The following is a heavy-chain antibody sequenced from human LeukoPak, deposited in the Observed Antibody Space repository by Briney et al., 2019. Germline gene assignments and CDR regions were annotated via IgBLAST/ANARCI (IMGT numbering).Heavy chain of an antibody. J-gene: IGHJ4*02. CDR1: GFTFSSYA. V-gene: IGHV3-30-3*01. CDR3: ASLLWFGEESGDY. D-gene: IGHD3-10*01. Sequence: QPGGSLRLSCAASGFTFSSYAMHWVRQAPGKGLEWEAVISYDGSNKYYADSVKGRFTISRDNSKNTLYLQMNSLRAEDTAVYYCASLLWFGEESGDYWGQGTLVTVSS. CDR2: ISYDGSNK.